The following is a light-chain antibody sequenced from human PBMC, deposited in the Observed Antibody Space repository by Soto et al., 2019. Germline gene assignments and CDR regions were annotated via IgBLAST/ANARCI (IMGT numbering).Light chain of an antibody. CDR2: EGS. Sequence: QSVLTQPASVSGSPGQSITISCTGTSSDVGSYNLVSWYQQHPGKTPKLMIYEGSKRTSGVSNRFSCAKSGNTASLTISGLQAEDEGAYYCCSYAGSSTFYVFGTGTKLTVL. V-gene: IGLV2-23*03. J-gene: IGLJ1*01. CDR3: CSYAGSSTFYV. CDR1: SSDVGSYNL.